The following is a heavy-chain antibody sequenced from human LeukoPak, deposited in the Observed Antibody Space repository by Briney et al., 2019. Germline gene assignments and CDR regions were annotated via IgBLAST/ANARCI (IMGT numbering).Heavy chain of an antibody. Sequence: ASVKVSCKASGYTFTSYAMNWVRQAPGQGLEWMGWINPNSGGTNYAQKFQGRVTMTRDTSISTAYMELSRLRSDDTAVYYCARALDYGGNPFDYWGQGTLVTVSS. CDR2: INPNSGGT. J-gene: IGHJ4*02. CDR3: ARALDYGGNPFDY. D-gene: IGHD4-23*01. V-gene: IGHV1-2*02. CDR1: GYTFTSYA.